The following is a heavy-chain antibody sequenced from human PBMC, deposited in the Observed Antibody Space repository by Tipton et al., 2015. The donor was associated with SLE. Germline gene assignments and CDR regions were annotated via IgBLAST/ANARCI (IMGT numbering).Heavy chain of an antibody. V-gene: IGHV4-59*01. J-gene: IGHJ3*02. CDR2: IYYSGST. D-gene: IGHD3-10*01. Sequence: TLSLTCTVSGGSISSYYWSWIRQPPGKGPEWIGYIYYSGSTNYNPSLKSRVTISVETSKNQFSLKLSSVTAADTAVYYCARGSYGTDAFDIWGQGTMVTVS. CDR3: ARGSYGTDAFDI. CDR1: GGSISSYY.